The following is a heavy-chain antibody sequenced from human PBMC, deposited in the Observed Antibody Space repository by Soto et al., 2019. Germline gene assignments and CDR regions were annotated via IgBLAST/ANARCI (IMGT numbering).Heavy chain of an antibody. CDR3: ATGEGTFDY. V-gene: IGHV3-33*08. CDR1: GFTFDSPG. Sequence: PGGSLRLSCAASGFTFDSPGLHWVRQAPGKGLEWVAIIWGDASKTYYADSAKGRFTISRDNSKNTAYLELNSVRADDTAVYYCATGEGTFDYWGQGALVTVSS. J-gene: IGHJ4*02. CDR2: IWGDASKT.